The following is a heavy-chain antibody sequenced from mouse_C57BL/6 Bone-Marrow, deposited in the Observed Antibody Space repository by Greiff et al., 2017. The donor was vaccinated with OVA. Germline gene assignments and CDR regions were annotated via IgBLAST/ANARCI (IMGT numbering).Heavy chain of an antibody. V-gene: IGHV1-42*01. Sequence: EVQLVESGPELVKPGASVKISCKASGYSFTGYYMNWVKQSPEKSLEWIGEINPSTGGTTYNQKFKAKATLTVDKSSSTAYMQLKSLTSEDSAVYYCARSYYGSSYGYWGQGTTLTVSS. D-gene: IGHD1-1*01. CDR2: INPSTGGT. CDR1: GYSFTGYY. J-gene: IGHJ2*01. CDR3: ARSYYGSSYGY.